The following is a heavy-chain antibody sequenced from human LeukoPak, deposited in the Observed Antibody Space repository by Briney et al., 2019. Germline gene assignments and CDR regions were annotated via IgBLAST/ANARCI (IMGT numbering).Heavy chain of an antibody. CDR3: ARDPDYDFWSGRGPFDY. Sequence: SETLSLTCTVSGYSISSGYYWGWIRQPPGKGLEWIGSIYHSGSTYYNPSLKSRVTISVDTSKNQFSLKLSSVTAADTAVYYCARDPDYDFWSGRGPFDYWGQGTLVTVSS. D-gene: IGHD3-3*01. J-gene: IGHJ4*02. CDR2: IYHSGST. V-gene: IGHV4-38-2*02. CDR1: GYSISSGYY.